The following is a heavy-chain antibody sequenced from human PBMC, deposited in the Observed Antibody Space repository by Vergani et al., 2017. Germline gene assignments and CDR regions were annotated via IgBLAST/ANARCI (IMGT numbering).Heavy chain of an antibody. Sequence: QVQLQESGPGLVKPSQTLSLTCTVSGGSISSGSYYWSWIRQPGGKGREWIGRIYTSGSTNYNPSLKSRRTISVDTSTNQFSLKLSSVTAADTAVYYCARADILTGYYLDVWGQGTTVTVSS. J-gene: IGHJ6*02. CDR3: ARADILTGYYLDV. CDR2: IYTSGST. CDR1: GGSISSGSYY. D-gene: IGHD3-9*01. V-gene: IGHV4-61*02.